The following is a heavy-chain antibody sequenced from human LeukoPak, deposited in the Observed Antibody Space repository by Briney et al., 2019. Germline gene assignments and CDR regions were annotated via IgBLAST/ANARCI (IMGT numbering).Heavy chain of an antibody. CDR3: ARTQYYDILTGYSPFFDY. CDR2: IKQDGSEN. V-gene: IGHV3-7*03. CDR1: GFTFSSYW. D-gene: IGHD3-9*01. J-gene: IGHJ4*02. Sequence: GGSLRLSCAASGFTFSSYWMSWVRQAPGKGLEWVANIKQDGSENYNVDSVKGRFTISRDTAKHSLYLQMNSLRAEDTAVYYCARTQYYDILTGYSPFFDYWGQGALVTVSS.